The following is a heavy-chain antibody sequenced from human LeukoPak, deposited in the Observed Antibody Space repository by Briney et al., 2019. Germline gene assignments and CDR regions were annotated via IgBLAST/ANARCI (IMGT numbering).Heavy chain of an antibody. J-gene: IGHJ4*02. D-gene: IGHD5-18*01. CDR3: AHSDTAMATLDY. CDR2: IYWDDDK. V-gene: IGHV2-5*02. CDR1: GFSLRTSXVG. Sequence: TLXLTCTFSGFSLRTSXVGGXWXXXXXXXXXXXXSLIYWDDDKRYSPSLKSRHTITKDTSKNQVVLTMTNMDPVDTATYYCAHSDTAMATLDYWGQGTLVTVSS.